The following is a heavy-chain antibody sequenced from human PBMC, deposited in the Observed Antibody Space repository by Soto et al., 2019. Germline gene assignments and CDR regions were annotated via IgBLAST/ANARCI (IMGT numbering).Heavy chain of an antibody. V-gene: IGHV6-1*01. J-gene: IGHJ4*02. D-gene: IGHD1-26*01. CDR2: TYYRSKWYN. CDR3: ARIVGATADY. CDR1: GSSISCDIAA. Sequence: SQTRAMTFTFFGSSISCDIAAWNCIRQSPSRGLEWLGTTYYRSKWYNVYAISVKSRITIYPDSSKKQFSLQLNSVTPEDSVVYYCARIVGATADYWGQGSMFTVSS.